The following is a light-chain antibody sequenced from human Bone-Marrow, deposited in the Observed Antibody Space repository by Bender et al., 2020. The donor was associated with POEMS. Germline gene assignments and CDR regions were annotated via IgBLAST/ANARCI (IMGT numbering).Light chain of an antibody. V-gene: IGLV3-10*01. CDR2: KDS. J-gene: IGLJ3*02. CDR3: YSTDGSGDYKV. CDR1: DIGLKS. Sequence: VLTQPPSVSVAPGQTATIDCGGHDIGLKSVHWYQQKPGQAPALVIYKDSKRPSAIPERFSGSSSGTLATLTISGAQVEDEGDYYCYSTDGSGDYKVFGGGTKLTVL.